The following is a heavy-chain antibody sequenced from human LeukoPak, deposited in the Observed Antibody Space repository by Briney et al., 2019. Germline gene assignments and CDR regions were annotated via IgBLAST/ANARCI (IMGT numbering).Heavy chain of an antibody. CDR3: ARWGSELPDDAFDI. Sequence: GGSLRLSCVASGFIFSSYSMNWVRQAPGKGLEWVSSISHSSGYIYYADSVKGRFTISRDNAENSLYLQMNSLRAEDTAVYYCARWGSELPDDAFDIWGQGTMVTVSS. D-gene: IGHD6-25*01. V-gene: IGHV3-21*06. J-gene: IGHJ3*02. CDR1: GFIFSSYS. CDR2: ISHSSGYI.